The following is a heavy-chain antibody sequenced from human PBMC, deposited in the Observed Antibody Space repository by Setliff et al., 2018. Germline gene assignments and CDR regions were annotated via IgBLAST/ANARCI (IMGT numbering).Heavy chain of an antibody. D-gene: IGHD1-1*01. J-gene: IGHJ6*03. V-gene: IGHV3-74*01. CDR1: GFTFSRYW. CDR2: INEDGGVT. CDR3: ARQYNDYYYYYMDV. Sequence: VGSLRLSCVASGFTFSRYWMHWVRQVPGKGLVWVSRINEDGGVTNYADPVKGRFTISRDNAKNTLYLEMNSLRAEDTAVYYCARQYNDYYYYYMDVWGRGTTVTVSS.